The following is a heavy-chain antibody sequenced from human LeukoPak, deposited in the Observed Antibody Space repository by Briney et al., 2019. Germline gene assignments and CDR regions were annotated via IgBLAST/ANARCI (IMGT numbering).Heavy chain of an antibody. Sequence: GGSLRLSCAASGFTFDDYGMSWVRQAPGKGLEWVSAISGSGGSTYYADSVKGRFTISRDNAKNTLYLQMNSLRAEDTAVYYCASYNWNFLNDYWGQGTLVTVSS. CDR3: ASYNWNFLNDY. J-gene: IGHJ4*02. CDR2: ISGSGGST. D-gene: IGHD1-7*01. V-gene: IGHV3-23*01. CDR1: GFTFDDYG.